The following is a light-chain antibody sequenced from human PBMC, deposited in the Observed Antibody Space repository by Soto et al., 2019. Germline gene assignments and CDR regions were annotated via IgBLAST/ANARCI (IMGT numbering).Light chain of an antibody. J-gene: IGLJ1*01. V-gene: IGLV3-21*02. CDR2: ADS. CDR1: NIGSNS. CDR3: QVWDSSTDGLYV. Sequence: SYELTQPPSVSVAPGQTAIVTCDGNNIGSNSVHWYQQKPGRAPVLVVYADSDRPSGVPERFSGSNSGNTATLTISRVEAGDEADYYCQVWDSSTDGLYVFGPGTKVTVL.